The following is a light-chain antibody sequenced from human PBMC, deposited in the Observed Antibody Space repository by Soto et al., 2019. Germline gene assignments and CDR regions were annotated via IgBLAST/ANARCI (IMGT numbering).Light chain of an antibody. CDR2: DAY. CDR3: QQRRNGHMFT. Sequence: EIVLTQSPATLSLSPGERASLSCRASQSLGTHLAWYQQRPGQSPRLLIYDAYKRATGIPARFSGGGSGADFTLTISSLEPEDYEVYYCQQRRNGHMFTFGQGTKLEIK. V-gene: IGKV3-11*01. CDR1: QSLGTH. J-gene: IGKJ2*01.